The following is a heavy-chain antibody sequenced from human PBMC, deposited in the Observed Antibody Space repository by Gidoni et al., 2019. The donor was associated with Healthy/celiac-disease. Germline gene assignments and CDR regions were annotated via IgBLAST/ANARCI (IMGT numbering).Heavy chain of an antibody. CDR2: IYYSGST. CDR1: GGSISSYY. V-gene: IGHV4-59*01. D-gene: IGHD2-2*01. CDR3: ASGIAMPQDFDY. Sequence: QVQLQESGPGLVKPSETLSLTCTVSGGSISSYYWSWIRQPPGKGLEWIGYIYYSGSTNYNPSLKSRVTISVDTSKNQFSLKLSSVTAADTAVYYCASGIAMPQDFDYWGQGTLVTVSS. J-gene: IGHJ4*02.